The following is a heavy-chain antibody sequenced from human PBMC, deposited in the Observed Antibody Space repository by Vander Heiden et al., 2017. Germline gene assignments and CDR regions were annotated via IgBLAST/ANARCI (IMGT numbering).Heavy chain of an antibody. CDR2: IWYDGSNK. V-gene: IGHV3-33*01. CDR1: GFHFSGPG. Sequence: QVQPVVSGGGVVQPGRSLSPSCAASGFHFSGPGLHWVPQAPGKGLEWLVVIWYDGSNKYYADSVKGRFTISRDNSKNTLYLQMNSLRAENTAVYYCARDSDSSSSAWFRFDPWGQGTLVTVSS. J-gene: IGHJ5*02. CDR3: ARDSDSSSSAWFRFDP. D-gene: IGHD6-6*01.